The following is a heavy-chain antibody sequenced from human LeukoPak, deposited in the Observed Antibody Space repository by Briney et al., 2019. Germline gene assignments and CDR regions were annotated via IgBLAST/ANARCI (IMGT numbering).Heavy chain of an antibody. CDR1: GYTFTTYY. CDR3: ARDRYYDSSGYYPHYYFDY. D-gene: IGHD3-22*01. J-gene: IGHJ4*02. CDR2: INPSGGST. V-gene: IGHV1-46*01. Sequence: GASVEVSCKASGYTFTTYYMHWVRQAPGQGLEWMGIINPSGGSTSYAQKFQGRVTMTRDTSTSTVYMELSSLRSEDTAVYYCARDRYYDSSGYYPHYYFDYWGQGTLVTVSS.